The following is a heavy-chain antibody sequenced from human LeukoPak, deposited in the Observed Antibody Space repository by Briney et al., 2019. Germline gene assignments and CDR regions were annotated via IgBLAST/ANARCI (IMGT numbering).Heavy chain of an antibody. CDR3: ARGGRITMVRGTKGYYFDY. V-gene: IGHV1-8*01. CDR1: GYTFTSYD. J-gene: IGHJ4*02. D-gene: IGHD3-10*01. Sequence: ASVKVSCKASGYTFTSYDINWVRQATGQGLEWMGWMNPNSGNTGYAQKFQGRVTMTRNTSISTAYMELSSLRSEDTAVYYCARGGRITMVRGTKGYYFDYWGQGTLVTVSS. CDR2: MNPNSGNT.